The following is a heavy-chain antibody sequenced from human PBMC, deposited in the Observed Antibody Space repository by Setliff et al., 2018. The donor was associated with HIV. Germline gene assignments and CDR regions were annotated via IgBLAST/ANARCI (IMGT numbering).Heavy chain of an antibody. V-gene: IGHV4-4*02. CDR2: IYHSGGT. CDR1: GGSISSSNW. J-gene: IGHJ5*02. CDR3: ARVITMVWTTFDP. Sequence: LSPTCAVSGGSISSSNWWSWVRQPPGKGLEWIGEIYHSGGTNYNPSLKSRVTISLDKSKNHFSLELRSVTAADTAVYYCARVITMVWTTFDPWGQGTLVTVSS. D-gene: IGHD3-10*01.